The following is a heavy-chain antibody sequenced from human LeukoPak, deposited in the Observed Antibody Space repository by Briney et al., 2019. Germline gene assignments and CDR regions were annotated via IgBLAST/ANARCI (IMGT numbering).Heavy chain of an antibody. Sequence: PSETLSLTCTVSGGSISNGIYYWSWIRQPAGKGLEWIGRISTSGITNYNPSLKSRVTMSVDTSKNQFSLKLSSVTAADTAVYYCAREANAFDIWGQGTMVTVSS. CDR1: GGSISNGIYY. J-gene: IGHJ3*02. CDR3: AREANAFDI. CDR2: ISTSGIT. V-gene: IGHV4-61*02.